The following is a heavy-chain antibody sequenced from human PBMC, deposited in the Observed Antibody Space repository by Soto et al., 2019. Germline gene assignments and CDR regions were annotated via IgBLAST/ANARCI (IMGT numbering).Heavy chain of an antibody. J-gene: IGHJ3*02. CDR3: AKDLMYYDFGSGYPDAFDI. D-gene: IGHD3-3*01. CDR1: GFTFSSYA. CDR2: ISGRGGST. Sequence: EVQLLESGGGLVQPGGSLRLSCAASGFTFSSYAMSWVRQAPGKGLEWVSAISGRGGSTYYADSVKGRFTISRDHSKNTLYLQMNSLRAEDTAVYYCAKDLMYYDFGSGYPDAFDIWGPGTMVTVSS. V-gene: IGHV3-23*01.